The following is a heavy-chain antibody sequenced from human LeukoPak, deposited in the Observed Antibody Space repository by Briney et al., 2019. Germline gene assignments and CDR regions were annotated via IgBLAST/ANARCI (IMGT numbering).Heavy chain of an antibody. J-gene: IGHJ4*02. D-gene: IGHD5-18*01. CDR3: AREGGYSYSDAPLHFDY. V-gene: IGHV4-61*02. CDR1: GCSISSGSYY. Sequence: SETLSLTCTVSGCSISSGSYYWSWIRQPAGKGLEWIGRFSTSGSTNYNPSLKSRVTISVDSSKNQLSLNLRSVTAADTAVYYCAREGGYSYSDAPLHFDYWGQGTLVTVSS. CDR2: FSTSGST.